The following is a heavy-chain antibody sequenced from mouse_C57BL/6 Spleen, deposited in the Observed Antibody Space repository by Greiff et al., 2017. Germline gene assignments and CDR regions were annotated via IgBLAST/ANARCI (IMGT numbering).Heavy chain of an antibody. V-gene: IGHV1-59*01. J-gene: IGHJ2*01. CDR3: ARTYYCGSSPYYFDY. Sequence: VQLQQPGAELVRPGTSVKLSCKASGYTFTSYWMHWVKQRPGQGLEWIGVIDPSDSYTNYNQKFKGKATLTVDTSSSTAYMQLSSLTSEDSAVYYGARTYYCGSSPYYFDYWGQGTTLTVSS. CDR2: IDPSDSYT. D-gene: IGHD1-1*01. CDR1: GYTFTSYW.